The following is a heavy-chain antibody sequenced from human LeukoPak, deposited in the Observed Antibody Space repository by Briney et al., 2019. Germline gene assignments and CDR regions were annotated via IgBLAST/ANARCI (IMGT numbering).Heavy chain of an antibody. V-gene: IGHV4-31*03. CDR2: IHPSGML. D-gene: IGHD3-22*01. Sequence: RSQTLSLICTVSGASFSRGDQYWNWIRQSPGKGLEWIGSIHPSGMLYNNPSLESRVTISIDTSKNQFSLNLNSVTAADTAVYFCSRGLDSRKLGYWGQGTLVTVSS. CDR3: SRGLDSRKLGY. CDR1: GASFSRGDQY. J-gene: IGHJ4*02.